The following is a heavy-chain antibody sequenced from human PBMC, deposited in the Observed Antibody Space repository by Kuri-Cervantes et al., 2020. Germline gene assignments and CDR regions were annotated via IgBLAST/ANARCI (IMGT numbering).Heavy chain of an antibody. CDR2: IVVGSGNT. CDR3: ARGYYGSGSYYNAPGY. Sequence: SVKVSCKASGFTFTSSAMQWVRQARGQRLEWIGWIVVGSGNTNYAQKLQGRVTMTTDTSTSTAYMELRSLRSDDTAVYYCARGYYGSGSYYNAPGYWGQGTLVTVSS. CDR1: GFTFTSSA. D-gene: IGHD3-10*01. J-gene: IGHJ4*02. V-gene: IGHV1-58*02.